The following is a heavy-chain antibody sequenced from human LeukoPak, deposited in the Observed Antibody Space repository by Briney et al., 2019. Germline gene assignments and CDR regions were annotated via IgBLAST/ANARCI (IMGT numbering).Heavy chain of an antibody. Sequence: GGSLRLSCAASGFTFSSYWMSWVRQAPGKGLEWVANIKQDGREKYYVDSVKGRFTISRDNAKNSLYLQMNSLRAEDTAVYYCARDLSKVSLPKGYFDYWGQGTLVTVSS. CDR3: ARDLSKVSLPKGYFDY. CDR2: IKQDGREK. D-gene: IGHD2-21*02. V-gene: IGHV3-7*01. J-gene: IGHJ4*02. CDR1: GFTFSSYW.